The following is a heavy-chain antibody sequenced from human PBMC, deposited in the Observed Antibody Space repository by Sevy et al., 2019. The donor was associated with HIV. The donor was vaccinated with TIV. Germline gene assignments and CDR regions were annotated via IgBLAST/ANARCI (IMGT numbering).Heavy chain of an antibody. CDR1: GFTINTNY. J-gene: IGHJ6*03. Sequence: GGSLRLSCAASGFTINTNYMTWVRQSPGKGLEWVSLTFIAGRTYYADSVKGRFAISSDNSRNTVFLQMNSLRLEDTGVYYCARETKAVAFSWYYYYMDVRGTGTTVTLSS. CDR2: TFIAGRT. V-gene: IGHV3-66*02. CDR3: ARETKAVAFSWYYYYMDV. D-gene: IGHD6-19*01.